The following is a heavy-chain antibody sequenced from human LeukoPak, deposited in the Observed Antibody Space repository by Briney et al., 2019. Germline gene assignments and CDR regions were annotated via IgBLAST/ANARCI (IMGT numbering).Heavy chain of an antibody. Sequence: SETLSLTCSVSGGSISSYYWSWIRHPPGKGLEWIGYIYYSGSTSYNPSLESRVTISVDTSKNQLYLKLTSVTAADTAIYYCARQGRSHYDSSGYLTGAFDIWGQGTMVTVSS. CDR2: IYYSGST. CDR1: GGSISSYY. D-gene: IGHD3-22*01. CDR3: ARQGRSHYDSSGYLTGAFDI. J-gene: IGHJ3*02. V-gene: IGHV4-59*08.